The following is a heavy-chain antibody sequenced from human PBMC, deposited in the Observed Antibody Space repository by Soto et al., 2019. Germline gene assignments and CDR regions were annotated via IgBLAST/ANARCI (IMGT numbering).Heavy chain of an antibody. CDR2: SSNSGTYT. J-gene: IGHJ4*02. CDR1: GFTFSDYY. Sequence: GGSLRLSCVGSGFTFSDYYMSWVRQASGKGLEWLSYSSNSGTYTKYAGSVKGRFSISRDNAKNSLHLQINSLRGEDTAVYYCARSGDNYNVLDYWGQGTPVTVSS. V-gene: IGHV3-11*06. D-gene: IGHD3-10*02. CDR3: ARSGDNYNVLDY.